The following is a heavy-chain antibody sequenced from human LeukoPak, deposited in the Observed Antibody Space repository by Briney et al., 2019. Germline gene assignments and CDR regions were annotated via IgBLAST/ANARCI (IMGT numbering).Heavy chain of an antibody. CDR3: ARHSSGWSWGYYGMDV. V-gene: IGHV4-39*01. CDR2: VYYTGRT. J-gene: IGHJ6*02. CDR1: GVSISTSTYY. D-gene: IGHD6-19*01. Sequence: SETLSLTCTVSGVSISTSTYYWGWIRQPPGKGLEWIGSVYYTGRTYYNPSLKSRVTISVNPTKNQFSLKLSSVTAADTAVYYCARHSSGWSWGYYGMDVWGQGTTVTVSS.